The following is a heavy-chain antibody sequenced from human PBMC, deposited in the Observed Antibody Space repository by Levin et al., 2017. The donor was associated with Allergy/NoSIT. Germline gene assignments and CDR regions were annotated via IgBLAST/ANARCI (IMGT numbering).Heavy chain of an antibody. CDR1: GFTFSDYY. V-gene: IGHV3-11*03. CDR3: ANFPGRGAFDI. D-gene: IGHD3-10*01. Sequence: GGSLRLSCAASGFTFSDYYMSWIRQAPGKGLEWVSYISSSSSYTNYADSVKGRFTISRDNAKNSLYLQMNSLRAEDTAVYYCANFPGRGAFDIWGQGTMVTVSS. J-gene: IGHJ3*02. CDR2: ISSSSSYT.